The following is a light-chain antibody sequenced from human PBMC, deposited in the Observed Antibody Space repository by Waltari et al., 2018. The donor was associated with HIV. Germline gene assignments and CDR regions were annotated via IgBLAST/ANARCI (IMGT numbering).Light chain of an antibody. CDR3: SSYGGNNNFYV. CDR2: EVT. V-gene: IGLV2-8*01. CDR1: SSDVDTYNY. J-gene: IGLJ1*01. Sequence: QSALTQPPSASGFPGQSVTINCTGTSSDVDTYNYVSWYQQHPGKAPKLMIYEVTKRPSGVPDRFSGSTSGNTASLTVSGLQAEDEADYFCSSYGGNNNFYVFGIGTKVTVL.